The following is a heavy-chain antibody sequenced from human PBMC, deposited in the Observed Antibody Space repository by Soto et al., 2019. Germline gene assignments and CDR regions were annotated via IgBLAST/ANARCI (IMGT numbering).Heavy chain of an antibody. J-gene: IGHJ6*03. CDR1: GFTFSSYA. CDR2: ISGSGGST. D-gene: IGHD2-21*01. V-gene: IGHV3-23*01. CDR3: AKFICERDYYYYNYMVV. Sequence: GGSLRLSCAASGFTFSSYAMSWVRQAPGEGLEWVSAISGSGGSTYYADSVKGRFTISRDNSKNTLYLQMTSLRAEDTAVYYCAKFICERDYYYYNYMVVLRKGPPVTV.